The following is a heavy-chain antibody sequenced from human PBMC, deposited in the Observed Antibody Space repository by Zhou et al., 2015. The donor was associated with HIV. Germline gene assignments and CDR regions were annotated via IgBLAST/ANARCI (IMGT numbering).Heavy chain of an antibody. Sequence: QVQLVESGGGVVQPGRSLRLSCAASGFTFSSYAIHWVRQAPGKGLEWVAVIWYDGSKNFYADSVKGRFTISRDNSKNSLYLQMNSLRTEDTAVYYCARDRVSGSSGFDYWGQGTLVTVSS. CDR2: IWYDGSKN. CDR1: GFTFSSYA. CDR3: ARDRVSGSSGFDY. J-gene: IGHJ4*02. V-gene: IGHV3-33*01. D-gene: IGHD3-10*01.